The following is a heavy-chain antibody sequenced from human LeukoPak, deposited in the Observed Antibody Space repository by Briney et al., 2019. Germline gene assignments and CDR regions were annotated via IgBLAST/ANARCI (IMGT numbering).Heavy chain of an antibody. CDR2: ISSNGGST. CDR1: GFTFSSYA. CDR3: ARDQSYSSSWYAPTYYYYYMDV. J-gene: IGHJ6*03. V-gene: IGHV3-64*01. D-gene: IGHD6-13*01. Sequence: GRSLRLSCAASGFTFSSYAMHWVRQAPGKGLEYVSAISSNGGSTYYANSVKGRFTISRDNSKNTLYLQMGSLRAEDMAVYYCARDQSYSSSWYAPTYYYYYMDVWGKGTTVTVSS.